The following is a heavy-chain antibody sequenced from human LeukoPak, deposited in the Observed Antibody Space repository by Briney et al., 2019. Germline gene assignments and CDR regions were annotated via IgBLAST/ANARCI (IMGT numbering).Heavy chain of an antibody. Sequence: GGSLRLSCAASGFTISSYGTHWVRQAPGKGLEWVAVISYDGSNKYYADSVKGRFTISRDNSKNTLYLQMNSLRAEDTAVYYCAKDLYSYGNHWFDPWGQGTLVTVSS. CDR2: ISYDGSNK. D-gene: IGHD5-18*01. V-gene: IGHV3-30*18. CDR1: GFTISSYG. J-gene: IGHJ5*02. CDR3: AKDLYSYGNHWFDP.